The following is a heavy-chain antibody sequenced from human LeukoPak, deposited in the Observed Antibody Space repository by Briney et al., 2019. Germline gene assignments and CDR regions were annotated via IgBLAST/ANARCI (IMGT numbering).Heavy chain of an antibody. Sequence: TLPLTCTVSGGSIGDGDYYWGWHRQPPGKGREWGGYIYCSGSTYYNPSLKSRVTISVDTSKHQFSLKLSSVTAADTAVYYCARAYSSSSLVHFDYWGQGTLVTVSS. J-gene: IGHJ4*02. V-gene: IGHV4-30-4*08. D-gene: IGHD6-13*01. CDR1: GGSIGDGDYY. CDR2: IYCSGST. CDR3: ARAYSSSSLVHFDY.